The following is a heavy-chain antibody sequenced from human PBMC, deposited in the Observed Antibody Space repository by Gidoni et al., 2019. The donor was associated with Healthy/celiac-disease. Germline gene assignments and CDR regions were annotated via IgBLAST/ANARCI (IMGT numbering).Heavy chain of an antibody. Sequence: EVQLVETGGGLIQPGGSLRLSCAASGFTVSSNYRSWVRQAPGEGLEWVSVIYSGGSTYYADSVKGRFTISRDNSKNTLYLQMNSLRAEDTAVYYCAREYGSYGMDVWGQGTTVTVSS. CDR1: GFTVSSNY. D-gene: IGHD1-26*01. J-gene: IGHJ6*02. V-gene: IGHV3-53*02. CDR2: IYSGGST. CDR3: AREYGSYGMDV.